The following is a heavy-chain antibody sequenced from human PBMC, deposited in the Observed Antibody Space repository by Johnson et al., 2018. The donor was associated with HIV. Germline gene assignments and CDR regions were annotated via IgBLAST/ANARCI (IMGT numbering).Heavy chain of an antibody. V-gene: IGHV3-20*04. Sequence: VQLVESGGGVVRPGGSLRLSCAASGFTFDDHGMSWVRQAPGKGLEWVSGISWNSGSIGYADSVKGRFTISRDNAKNSLYLQMNSLRVEDTALYYCAKVSSSSTWAHDPFDVWGQGTMVTVSS. CDR2: ISWNSGSI. CDR3: AKVSSSSTWAHDPFDV. D-gene: IGHD6-6*01. CDR1: GFTFDDHG. J-gene: IGHJ3*01.